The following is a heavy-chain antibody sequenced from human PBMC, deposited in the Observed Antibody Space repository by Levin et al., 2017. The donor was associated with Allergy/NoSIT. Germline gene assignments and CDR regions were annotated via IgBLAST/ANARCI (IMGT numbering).Heavy chain of an antibody. D-gene: IGHD6-6*01. V-gene: IGHV4-34*01. J-gene: IGHJ6*03. Sequence: SQTLSLTCAVYGGSFSGSYWSWIRPPPGKGLEWIGEINHSGSTNYNPSLKSRVTLSVDTSKNQFSLKLSSVTAADTAVYYCARGRRFKNYMDGWGKGTTVTVAS. CDR1: GGSFSGSY. CDR2: INHSGST. CDR3: ARGRRFKNYMDG.